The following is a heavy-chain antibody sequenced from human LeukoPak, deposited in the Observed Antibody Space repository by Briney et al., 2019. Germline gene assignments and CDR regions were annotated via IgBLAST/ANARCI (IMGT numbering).Heavy chain of an antibody. J-gene: IGHJ4*02. Sequence: SETLSLTCTVSGGSISSSSYYWGWIRQPPGKGLEWIGSIYYSGSTYYNPSLKSRVTISVDTSKNQFSLKLSSVTAADTAVYYCAGRYSNYERFDYWGQGTLVTVSS. CDR2: IYYSGST. CDR3: AGRYSNYERFDY. V-gene: IGHV4-39*07. CDR1: GGSISSSSYY. D-gene: IGHD4-11*01.